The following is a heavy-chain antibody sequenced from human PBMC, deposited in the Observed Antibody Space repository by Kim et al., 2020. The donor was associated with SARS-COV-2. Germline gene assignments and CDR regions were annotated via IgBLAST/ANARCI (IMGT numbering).Heavy chain of an antibody. J-gene: IGHJ6*02. Sequence: ASVKVSCKASGYTFTSYAMHWVRQAPGQRLEWMGWINAGNGNTKYSQKFQGRVTITRDTSASTAYLELSSLRSEDTAVYYCAKEVRGVTPFYYYYGMDVWGQGTTVTVSS. D-gene: IGHD3-10*01. CDR1: GYTFTSYA. CDR3: AKEVRGVTPFYYYYGMDV. CDR2: INAGNGNT. V-gene: IGHV1-3*01.